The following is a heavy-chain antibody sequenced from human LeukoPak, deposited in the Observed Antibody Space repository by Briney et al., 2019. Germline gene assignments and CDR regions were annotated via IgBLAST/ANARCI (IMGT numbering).Heavy chain of an antibody. CDR3: ARESSDWFSDAFDI. Sequence: PGGSLRLSCAASGFTFSNYWMHWVRQAPGKGLVWVSRIISDGNRTNYADFVKGRFTISRDNAKNTLYVQINSLRAEDTAVYYCARESSDWFSDAFDIWGQGTVVTVSS. CDR1: GFTFSNYW. J-gene: IGHJ3*02. V-gene: IGHV3-74*01. CDR2: IISDGNRT. D-gene: IGHD6-19*01.